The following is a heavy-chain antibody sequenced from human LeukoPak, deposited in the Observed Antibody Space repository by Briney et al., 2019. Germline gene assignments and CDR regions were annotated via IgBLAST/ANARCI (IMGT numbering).Heavy chain of an antibody. D-gene: IGHD5-24*01. CDR3: ARYKFHNYFDP. CDR1: GDSVSSSPYY. J-gene: IGHJ5*02. V-gene: IGHV4-61*05. CDR2: TFSTST. Sequence: PSETLSLTCSVSGDSVSSSPYYWGWIRQPPGKGLEWIGNTFSTSTLYNASLRSRVTIAVDTSKNQFSLKLTFATAADTAIYYCARYKFHNYFDPWGQGTLVAVSS.